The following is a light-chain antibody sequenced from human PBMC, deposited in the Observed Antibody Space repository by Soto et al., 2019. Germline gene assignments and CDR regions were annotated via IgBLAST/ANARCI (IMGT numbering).Light chain of an antibody. J-gene: IGKJ2*01. CDR2: VAT. Sequence: IVLTQSPGTLSLSPGERATLSCRASQSVSSSYLAWYQQTPGRAPMHLIFVATTRPTGIPDRFSGGGSGPDFFLTSNRLDREDSAQYYCQYCGRPAYTFGQGTKLEI. CDR1: QSVSSSY. V-gene: IGKV3-20*01. CDR3: QYCGRPAYT.